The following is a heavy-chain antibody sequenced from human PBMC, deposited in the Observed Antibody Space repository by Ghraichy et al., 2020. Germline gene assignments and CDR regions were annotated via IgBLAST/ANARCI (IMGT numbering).Heavy chain of an antibody. V-gene: IGHV4-4*07. D-gene: IGHD6-19*01. CDR1: GGSISSYY. Sequence: SETLSLTCTVSGGSISSYYWSWIRQPAGKGLEWIGRIYTSGSTNYNPSLKSRVTMSVDTSKNQFSLKLSSVTAADTAVYYCASIAVAGHTADAFDIWGQGTMVTVSS. CDR3: ASIAVAGHTADAFDI. J-gene: IGHJ3*02. CDR2: IYTSGST.